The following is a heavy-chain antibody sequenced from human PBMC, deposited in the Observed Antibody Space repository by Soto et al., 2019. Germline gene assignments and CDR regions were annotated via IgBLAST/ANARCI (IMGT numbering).Heavy chain of an antibody. CDR1: GGSISSYY. V-gene: IGHV4-59*01. D-gene: IGHD4-17*01. J-gene: IGHJ4*02. CDR2: IYYSGST. CDR3: ARVDDYGDYAIDY. Sequence: PSETLSLTCTVSGGSISSYYWSWIRQPPGKGLEWIGYIYYSGSTNYNPSLKSRVTISVDTSKNQFSLKLSSVTAADTAVYYCARVDDYGDYAIDYWGQGTLVTVSS.